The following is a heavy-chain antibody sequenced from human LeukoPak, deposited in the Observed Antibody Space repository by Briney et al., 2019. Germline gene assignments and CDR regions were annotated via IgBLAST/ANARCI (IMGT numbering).Heavy chain of an antibody. CDR3: ARALPGIAVAGVDY. CDR1: GYTFTSYG. J-gene: IGHJ4*02. D-gene: IGHD6-19*01. Sequence: GASVKVSCKASGYTFTSYGISWVRQAPGQGLEWMGWISAYNGNTNYAQKLQGRVTMTTDTSTSTAYMELRSLRSDDTAVYYCARALPGIAVAGVDYWGQGTLVTVSS. CDR2: ISAYNGNT. V-gene: IGHV1-18*01.